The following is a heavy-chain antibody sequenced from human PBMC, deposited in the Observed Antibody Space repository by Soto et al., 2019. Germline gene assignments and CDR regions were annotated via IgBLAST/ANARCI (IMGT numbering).Heavy chain of an antibody. CDR3: AKQAILTGYFFDY. V-gene: IGHV3-23*01. J-gene: IGHJ4*02. D-gene: IGHD3-9*01. CDR2: ISGSGGSI. Sequence: EVQLLESGGGLLQPGGSLRLSCAASGFTFSSYAVSWVRQAPGKGLEWVSAISGSGGSIYYADSVKGRFTISRDNSKNTLYLQMNSLRAEDTAVYYCAKQAILTGYFFDYWGQGTLVTVSS. CDR1: GFTFSSYA.